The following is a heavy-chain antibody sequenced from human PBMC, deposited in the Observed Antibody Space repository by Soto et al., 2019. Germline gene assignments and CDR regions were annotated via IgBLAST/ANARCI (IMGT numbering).Heavy chain of an antibody. Sequence: QLQLQESGPGLVKPSETLSLTCTVSGGSISSSSYYWGWIRQPPGKGLEWIGSIYYSGSTYYNPSLKSRVTISVDTSKNQFSLQLSCVTAADTAVYYCAREEVVYYGSGSTLDYWGQGTLVTVSS. CDR2: IYYSGST. CDR3: AREEVVYYGSGSTLDY. V-gene: IGHV4-39*01. CDR1: GGSISSSSYY. D-gene: IGHD3-10*01. J-gene: IGHJ4*02.